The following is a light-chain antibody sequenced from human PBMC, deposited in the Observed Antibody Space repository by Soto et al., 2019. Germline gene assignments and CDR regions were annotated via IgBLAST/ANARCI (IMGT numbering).Light chain of an antibody. CDR3: QQYNSYSQ. V-gene: IGKV1-5*01. CDR2: DAS. J-gene: IGKJ1*01. CDR1: QSISSW. Sequence: DIQMTQSPSTLSASVGDRVTITCRASQSISSWLAWYQQKPGKAPKLLIYDASSLESGVPSRFSGSGSGTEFTLTISSLQPDDFATYYCQQYNSYSQFGQGTKVEIK.